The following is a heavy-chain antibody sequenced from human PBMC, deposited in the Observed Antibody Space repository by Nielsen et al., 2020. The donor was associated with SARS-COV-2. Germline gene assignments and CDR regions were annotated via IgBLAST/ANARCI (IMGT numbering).Heavy chain of an antibody. CDR3: ARDGISSSWSLVDY. V-gene: IGHV1-8*01. Sequence: VSVKVSCKASGYTFTSYDINWVRQATGQGLEWMGWMNPNSGNTGYAQKFQGRVTMTRNTSISTAYMELSSLRSEDTAVYYCARDGISSSWSLVDYWGQGTLVTVSS. CDR2: MNPNSGNT. D-gene: IGHD6-13*01. J-gene: IGHJ4*02. CDR1: GYTFTSYD.